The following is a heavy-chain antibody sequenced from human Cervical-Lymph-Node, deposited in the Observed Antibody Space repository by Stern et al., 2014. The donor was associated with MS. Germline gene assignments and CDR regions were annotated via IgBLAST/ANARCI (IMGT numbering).Heavy chain of an antibody. D-gene: IGHD5-24*01. CDR3: ARAHRDGYNSY. CDR2: ISSKSSST. V-gene: IGHV3-21*01. Sequence: VQLVESGGGLVKPGGSLSLSCAASGFTFSSTSMNWVRQAPGKGLEWVSSISSKSSSTSYADSVKGRFTISRDNAKNSLFLQMNRLTAGDTAVYYCARAHRDGYNSYWGQGSLVTVSS. CDR1: GFTFSSTS. J-gene: IGHJ4*02.